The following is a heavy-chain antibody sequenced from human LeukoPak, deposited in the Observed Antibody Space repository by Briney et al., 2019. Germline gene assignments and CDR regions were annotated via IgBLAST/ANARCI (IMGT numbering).Heavy chain of an antibody. CDR1: GGSLSPYS. CDR3: ARNGGHYYDSSTYYPFDY. V-gene: IGHV4-59*01. J-gene: IGHJ4*02. Sequence: SETLSLTCTVSGGSLSPYSWSWIRQPPGKGLEWIGYIYYSGTTNYNPSLKSRVTISVDMSKNQFSLKLSSVTVADTAVYYCARNGGHYYDSSTYYPFDYWGQGTLVTVSS. CDR2: IYYSGTT. D-gene: IGHD3-22*01.